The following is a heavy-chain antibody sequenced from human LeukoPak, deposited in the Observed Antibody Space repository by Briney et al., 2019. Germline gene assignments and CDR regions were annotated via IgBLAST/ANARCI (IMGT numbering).Heavy chain of an antibody. D-gene: IGHD2-2*02. Sequence: PSETLSLTCTVSGGSISSGSYYWSWIRQPAGTGLEWIGRIYTSGSTNYNPSLKSRVTISVDTSKNQFSLKLSSVTAADTAVYYCARDSPHCSSTSCYTGSVDYWGQGTLVTVSS. V-gene: IGHV4-61*02. CDR3: ARDSPHCSSTSCYTGSVDY. CDR2: IYTSGST. CDR1: GGSISSGSYY. J-gene: IGHJ4*02.